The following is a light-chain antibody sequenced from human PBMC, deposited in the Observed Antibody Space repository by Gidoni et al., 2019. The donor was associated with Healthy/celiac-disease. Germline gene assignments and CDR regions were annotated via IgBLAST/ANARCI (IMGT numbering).Light chain of an antibody. CDR2: DVS. J-gene: IGLJ2*01. CDR1: ISDVGGYNY. V-gene: IGLV2-14*03. Sequence: QSALTQPASVSGSPGQSITISCTGTISDVGGYNYVSWYQHHPGKAPKLMIYDVSNRPSGVSNRCSGSKSGNTASLTISGLQAEDEAYYYCSSYTSSSTVVFGGGTKLTVL. CDR3: SSYTSSSTVV.